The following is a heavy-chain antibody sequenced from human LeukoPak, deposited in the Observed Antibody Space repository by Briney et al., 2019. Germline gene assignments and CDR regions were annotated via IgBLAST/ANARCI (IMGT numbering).Heavy chain of an antibody. D-gene: IGHD3-3*01. CDR3: ARGMTVFGVVIPDY. V-gene: IGHV4-59*01. J-gene: IGHJ4*02. CDR1: GGSFSSYD. CDR2: IYYTGST. Sequence: PSETLTLTCTVSGGSFSSYDWTWLRQPPGMGLEWIGYIYYTGSTNYNPSLMSRITMSVDTSKNQFSLKLTSVTAADTAVYYCARGMTVFGVVIPDYWGQGTLVTVSS.